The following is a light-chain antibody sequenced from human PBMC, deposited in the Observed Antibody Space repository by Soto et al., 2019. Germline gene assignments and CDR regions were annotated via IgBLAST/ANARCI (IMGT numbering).Light chain of an antibody. CDR1: SSDITYYNY. V-gene: IGLV2-14*03. CDR2: DVT. CDR3: SSFTTSTAFVV. J-gene: IGLJ2*01. Sequence: QSALTQPASVSGSPGQSITISCTGTSSDITYYNYVSWYQQHPGKAPKLMIYDVTNRPSGVSNRFSGSKSGNTASLTISGLQAEDEAYYYCSSFTTSTAFVVFGGGTKLPS.